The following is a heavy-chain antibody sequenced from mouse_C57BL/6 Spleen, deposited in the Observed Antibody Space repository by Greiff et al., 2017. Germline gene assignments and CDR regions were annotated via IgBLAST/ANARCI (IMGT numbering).Heavy chain of an antibody. Sequence: EVQLQQSGPGLVKPSQSLSLTCSVTGYSITSGYYWNWIRQFPGNKLEWMGYISYDGSNNYNPSLKNRITITRDTAKNQFFLKLNSVTTEDTATYYCARGELGPYFDYWGQGTTLTVSS. V-gene: IGHV3-6*01. D-gene: IGHD4-1*01. CDR3: ARGELGPYFDY. J-gene: IGHJ2*01. CDR1: GYSITSGYY. CDR2: ISYDGSN.